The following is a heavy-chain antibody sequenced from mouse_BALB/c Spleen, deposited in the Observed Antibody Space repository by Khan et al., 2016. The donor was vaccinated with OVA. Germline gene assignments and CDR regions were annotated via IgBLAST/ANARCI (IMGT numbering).Heavy chain of an antibody. V-gene: IGHV1S135*01. Sequence: VQLQQSGPELVKPGASVKVSCKASGYSFTDYNMFWVKQSHGKSLEWIGYIDPYNGGTGYNPKFKGKATLTVDKSSSTAFMHLNSLTSDDSAVYYCALSYYYGTGFDYWGQGTTLTVAS. CDR3: ALSYYYGTGFDY. J-gene: IGHJ2*01. CDR1: GYSFTDYN. D-gene: IGHD1-1*01. CDR2: IDPYNGGT.